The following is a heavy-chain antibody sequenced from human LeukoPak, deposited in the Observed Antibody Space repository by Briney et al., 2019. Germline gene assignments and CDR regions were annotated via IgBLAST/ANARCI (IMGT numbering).Heavy chain of an antibody. CDR2: IWYDGSNK. J-gene: IGHJ4*02. CDR1: GFTFSSYG. V-gene: IGHV3-33*01. D-gene: IGHD2-8*02. CDR3: ARFDTGLDY. Sequence: GGSLRLSCAASGFTFSSYGMHWVRQAKGKGLEWVAVIWYDGSNKYYADSVKGRFTISRDNSKNTLYLQMNSLRAEDTAVYYCARFDTGLDYWGQGTLVTVSS.